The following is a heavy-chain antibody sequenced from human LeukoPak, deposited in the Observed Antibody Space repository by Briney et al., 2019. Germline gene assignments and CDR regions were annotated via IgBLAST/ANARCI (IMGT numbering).Heavy chain of an antibody. D-gene: IGHD4-17*01. CDR1: GGSISGSSYY. CDR3: AKYAPPTTALTRFFDD. Sequence: ETLSLTCTVSGGSISGSSYYWGWIRQPPGKGLEWVSVISAGNDIVYADSVKGRFSISRDSSKNTLYLQMNSLRVEDTAVYYCAKYAPPTTALTRFFDDWGQGTLVTVSS. V-gene: IGHV3-53*01. CDR2: ISAGNDI. J-gene: IGHJ4*02.